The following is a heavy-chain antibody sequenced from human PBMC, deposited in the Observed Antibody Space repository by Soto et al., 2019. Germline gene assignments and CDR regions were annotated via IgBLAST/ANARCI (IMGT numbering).Heavy chain of an antibody. CDR1: GFTSSSYV. J-gene: IGHJ6*02. V-gene: IGHV3-30-3*01. Sequence: QVQLVESGGGVVQPGRSLRLSCEGSGFTSSSYVMHWVRQAPGKGLEWVALISFDGSKKNYADSVKGRFTISRDNSKNMMYLQMNSLRPEDTAVYYCARDISGYCSSTSCYLGYYYYGMDVWGQGTTVTVSS. CDR3: ARDISGYCSSTSCYLGYYYYGMDV. CDR2: ISFDGSKK. D-gene: IGHD2-2*01.